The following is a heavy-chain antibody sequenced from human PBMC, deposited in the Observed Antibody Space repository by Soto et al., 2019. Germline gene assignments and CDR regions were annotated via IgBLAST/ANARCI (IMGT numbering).Heavy chain of an antibody. CDR1: GFTFSSYS. V-gene: IGHV3-21*01. CDR3: ARDRATVTLYYYYGMDV. D-gene: IGHD4-17*01. CDR2: ISSSSSYI. J-gene: IGHJ6*02. Sequence: PGGSLRLSCAASGFTFSSYSMNWVRQAPGKGLEWVSSISSSSSYIYYADSVKGRFTISRDNAKNSLYLQMNSLRAEDTAVYYCARDRATVTLYYYYGMDVWGQGTTVTVS.